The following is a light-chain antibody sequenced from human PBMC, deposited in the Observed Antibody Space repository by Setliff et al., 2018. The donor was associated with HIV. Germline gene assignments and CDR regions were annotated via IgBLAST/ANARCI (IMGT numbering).Light chain of an antibody. CDR2: DVS. CDR3: SSYTSTSTPYV. V-gene: IGLV2-14*03. Sequence: QSVLTQPASVSGSPGQSITISCTGPSSDVGGYNSVSWYQQHPGKVPKLMIYDVSNRPSGVSNRFSGSKSGNTASLTISGLQAEDEADYYCSSYTSTSTPYVFGTGTKVTV. J-gene: IGLJ1*01. CDR1: SSDVGGYNS.